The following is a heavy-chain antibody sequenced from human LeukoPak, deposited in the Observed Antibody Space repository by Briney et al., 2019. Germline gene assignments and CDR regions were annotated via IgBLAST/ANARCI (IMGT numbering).Heavy chain of an antibody. CDR2: FSYSGST. Sequence: SETLSLTCTVSGGSISSYYWSWIRPPPGKELEWIGYFSYSGSTNYNPSLKSRVTISVDTSKNQFSLKLSSVTAADTAVYYCARHGYSYGYVTRDRYAMDVWGPGTTVTVSS. CDR3: ARHGYSYGYVTRDRYAMDV. J-gene: IGHJ6*02. V-gene: IGHV4-59*08. CDR1: GGSISSYY. D-gene: IGHD5-18*01.